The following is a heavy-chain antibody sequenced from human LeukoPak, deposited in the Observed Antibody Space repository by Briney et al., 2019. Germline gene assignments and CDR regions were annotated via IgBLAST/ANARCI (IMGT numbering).Heavy chain of an antibody. D-gene: IGHD3-10*01. CDR1: GFTVSTNY. J-gene: IGHJ4*02. V-gene: IGHV3-66*01. CDR3: ASILRSSSGYYFDY. Sequence: GGSLRLSRAASGFTVSTNYMSWVRQAPGKGLEWVSVIYSGDTTFYADSVRGKFTISRDNSKNTLYLQMNSLRAEDTAVYYCASILRSSSGYYFDYWGQGTLVTVSS. CDR2: IYSGDTT.